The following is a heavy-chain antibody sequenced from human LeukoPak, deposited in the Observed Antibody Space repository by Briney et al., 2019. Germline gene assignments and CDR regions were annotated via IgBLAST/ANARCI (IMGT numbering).Heavy chain of an antibody. D-gene: IGHD6-19*01. V-gene: IGHV3-11*01. CDR3: SAGRDIAVAGPGGYFDY. J-gene: IGHJ4*02. CDR1: GLRFSDYH. Sequence: GGSLRLSCAASGLRFSDYHMNWIRQAPGKGLEWVSYISPGGDDIYFADSVKGRFTLSRDSAKKTLSLQMNSLTAEDTAIYYCSAGRDIAVAGPGGYFDYWGQGSLVTVSS. CDR2: ISPGGDDI.